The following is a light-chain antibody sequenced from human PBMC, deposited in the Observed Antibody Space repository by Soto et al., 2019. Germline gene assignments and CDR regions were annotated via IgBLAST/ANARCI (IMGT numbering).Light chain of an antibody. V-gene: IGLV2-23*02. CDR1: SSDFGNYNL. CDR2: EVN. J-gene: IGLJ1*01. CDR3: FSFTSTNTHV. Sequence: QSVLTQPASVSGSPGQSITISCTGTSSDFGNYNLVSWYQQHPGKVPKLILFEVNKRPSGVSGRFSGSKSGNTASLTISGLQAEDEADYYCFSFTSTNTHVFGSGTKLTVL.